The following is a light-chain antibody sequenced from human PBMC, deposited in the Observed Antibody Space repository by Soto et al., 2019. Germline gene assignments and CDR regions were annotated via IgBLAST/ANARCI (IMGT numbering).Light chain of an antibody. CDR3: QQAYSFPLN. CDR1: QGISSW. Sequence: DIQMTQSPSSVSASVGDRVTITGRASQGISSWLASYQQKPGKAPKLLIYAASSVQSGVPSRFSGSGSGTDFTGNISTLQDEATETSYCQQAYSFPLNFCGGTKVDIK. V-gene: IGKV1-12*01. CDR2: AAS. J-gene: IGKJ4*01.